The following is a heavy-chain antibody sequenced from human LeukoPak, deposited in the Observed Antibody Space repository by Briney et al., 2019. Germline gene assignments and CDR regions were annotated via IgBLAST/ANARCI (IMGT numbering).Heavy chain of an antibody. CDR1: GYTFTGYY. J-gene: IGHJ3*02. CDR2: INPNSGGT. CDR3: ARETEWELLQGSAFDI. Sequence: GASVKVSCKASGYTFTGYYMHWVRQAPGQGLEWMGWINPNSGGTNYAQKLQGRVTMTRDTSISTAYMELSRLRSDDTAVYYCARETEWELLQGSAFDIWGQGTMVTVSS. V-gene: IGHV1-2*02. D-gene: IGHD1-26*01.